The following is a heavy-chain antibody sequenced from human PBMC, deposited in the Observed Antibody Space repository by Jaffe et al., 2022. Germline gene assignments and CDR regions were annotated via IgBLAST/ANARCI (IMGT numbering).Heavy chain of an antibody. CDR2: IYYSGST. J-gene: IGHJ3*02. CDR3: ARTHPHPYSSGWYYFYAFDI. V-gene: IGHV4-59*01. CDR1: GGSISSYY. Sequence: QVQLQESGPGLVKPSETLSLTCTVSGGSISSYYWSWIRQPPGKGLEWIGYIYYSGSTNYNPSLKSRVTISVDTSKNQFSLKLSSVTAADTAVYYCARTHPHPYSSGWYYFYAFDIWGQGTMVTVSS. D-gene: IGHD6-19*01.